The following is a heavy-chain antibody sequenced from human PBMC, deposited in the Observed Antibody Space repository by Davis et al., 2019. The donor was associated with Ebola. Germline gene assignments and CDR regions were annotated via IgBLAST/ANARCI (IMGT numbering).Heavy chain of an antibody. CDR2: INYSGST. V-gene: IGHV4-59*01. Sequence: PSETLSLTCTVSGGSISSYYWSWIRQPPGKGLEWIGYINYSGSTNYNPSLKSRVTISVDTSKNQFSLKLSSVTAADTAVYYCARDVANWGQGTLVTVSS. CDR1: GGSISSYY. D-gene: IGHD2-15*01. CDR3: ARDVAN. J-gene: IGHJ4*02.